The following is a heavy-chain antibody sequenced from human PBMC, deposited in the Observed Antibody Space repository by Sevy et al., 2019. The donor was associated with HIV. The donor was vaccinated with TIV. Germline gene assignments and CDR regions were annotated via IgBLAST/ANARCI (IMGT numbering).Heavy chain of an antibody. CDR2: ISAYNGNT. J-gene: IGHJ4*02. D-gene: IGHD3-22*01. Sequence: ASVKVSCKASGYTFTSYGISWERQAPGQGLEWMGWISAYNGNTNYAQKLQGRVTMTTDTSTSTAYMELRSLRSDDTAVYYCARKYYYDSSGYYFDYWGQGTLVTVSS. CDR1: GYTFTSYG. CDR3: ARKYYYDSSGYYFDY. V-gene: IGHV1-18*01.